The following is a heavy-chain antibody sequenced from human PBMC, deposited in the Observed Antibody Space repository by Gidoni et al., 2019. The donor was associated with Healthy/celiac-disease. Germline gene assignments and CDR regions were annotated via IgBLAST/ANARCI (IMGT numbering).Heavy chain of an antibody. CDR1: GGSISSYY. V-gene: IGHV4-59*01. CDR2: IYYSGST. J-gene: IGHJ5*02. Sequence: QVQLQESGPGLVKPSETLSLTCTVSGGSISSYYWSWIRQPPGKGLEWIGYIYYSGSTNYNPSLKSRVTISVDTSKNQFSLKLSSVTAADTAVYYCARITKNWFDPWGQGTLVTVSS. CDR3: ARITKNWFDP.